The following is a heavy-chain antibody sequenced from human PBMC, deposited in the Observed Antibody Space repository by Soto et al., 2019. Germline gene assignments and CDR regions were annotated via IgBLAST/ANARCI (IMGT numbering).Heavy chain of an antibody. V-gene: IGHV4-34*01. Sequence: SETLSLTCAVYGGSFSGYYWSWIRQPPGKGLEWIGEINHSGSTDYNPSLKSRVTISVDTSKNQFSLKLSSVTAADTAVYYCARGESHAWELLHFRAQRTPVTVSS. J-gene: IGHJ4*02. CDR3: ARGESHAWELLHF. CDR2: INHSGST. CDR1: GGSFSGYY. D-gene: IGHD1-26*01.